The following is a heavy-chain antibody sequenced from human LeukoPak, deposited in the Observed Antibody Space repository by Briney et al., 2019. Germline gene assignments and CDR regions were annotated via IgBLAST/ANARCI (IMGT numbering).Heavy chain of an antibody. CDR2: IYSGGST. CDR1: GFTVSSYY. Sequence: GGSLRLSCAASGFTVSSYYMSWVRQAPGKGLEWVSIIYSGGSTYYADSVKGRFTISRDNSKNTLYLQMNSLRAEDTAVYYCAKPSGPRYCSSTSCYATYFDYWGQGTLVTVSS. D-gene: IGHD2-2*01. V-gene: IGHV3-66*04. CDR3: AKPSGPRYCSSTSCYATYFDY. J-gene: IGHJ4*02.